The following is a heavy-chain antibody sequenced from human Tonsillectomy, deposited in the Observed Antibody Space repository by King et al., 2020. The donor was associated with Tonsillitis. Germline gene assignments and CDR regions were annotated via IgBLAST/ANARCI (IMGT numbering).Heavy chain of an antibody. CDR3: TCSSWQRPYYFED. Sequence: EVQLVESGGGLVKPGGSLRLSCAASGFTFSNAWMSWVRQAPGKGLEWVGYIKSKTDGGTTNYAAPVKGRFTISRDDSKNTLYLQMNSPKTEDTAVYYCTCSSWQRPYYFEDWAQGTLVTVSS. V-gene: IGHV3-15*01. D-gene: IGHD6-13*01. CDR2: IKSKTDGGTT. J-gene: IGHJ4*02. CDR1: GFTFSNAW.